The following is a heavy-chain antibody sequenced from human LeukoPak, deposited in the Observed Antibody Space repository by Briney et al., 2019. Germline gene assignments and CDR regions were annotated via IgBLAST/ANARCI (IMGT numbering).Heavy chain of an antibody. CDR2: ISSSSSTI. Sequence: GGSLRLSCAASGFTFSSYSMNWVRQAPGKGLEWVSYISSSSSTIYYADSVKGRFTISRDNAKNSLYLQMNSLRAEDTAVYYCAREERERHIVVVTAGDAFDIWGQGTMVTVSS. J-gene: IGHJ3*02. D-gene: IGHD2-21*02. CDR1: GFTFSSYS. CDR3: AREERERHIVVVTAGDAFDI. V-gene: IGHV3-48*01.